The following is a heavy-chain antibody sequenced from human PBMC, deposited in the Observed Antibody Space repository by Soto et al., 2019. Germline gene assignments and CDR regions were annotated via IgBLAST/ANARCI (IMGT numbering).Heavy chain of an antibody. Sequence: GGSLRLSCAASGFTFSSYSMNWVRQAPGKGLEWVSSISSSSSYIYYADSVKGRFTISRDNAKNSLYLQMNSLRAEDTAVYYCARDCWTMVRGVWAYYYGMDVWGQGTTVTVSS. D-gene: IGHD3-10*01. CDR1: GFTFSSYS. V-gene: IGHV3-21*01. J-gene: IGHJ6*02. CDR3: ARDCWTMVRGVWAYYYGMDV. CDR2: ISSSSSYI.